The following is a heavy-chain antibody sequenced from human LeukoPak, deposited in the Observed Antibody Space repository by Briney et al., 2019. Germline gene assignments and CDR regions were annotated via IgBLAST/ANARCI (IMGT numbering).Heavy chain of an antibody. CDR2: IYTSGTT. Sequence: SQTLSLTCTVSGGSISSGSYYWTWIRQPAGRGLEWIGHIYTSGTTNYNPSLKSRVTISVDTSKKQFSLKLSSVTAADTAVYYCARVEVGTYFDYYYMDVWGKGTTVTVSS. D-gene: IGHD2-21*02. CDR1: GGSISSGSYY. CDR3: ARVEVGTYFDYYYMDV. V-gene: IGHV4-61*09. J-gene: IGHJ6*03.